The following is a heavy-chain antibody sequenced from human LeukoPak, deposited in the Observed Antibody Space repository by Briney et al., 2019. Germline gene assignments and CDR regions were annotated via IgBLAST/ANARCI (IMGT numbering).Heavy chain of an antibody. V-gene: IGHV3-48*01. CDR1: GFTFSIYS. Sequence: GGSLRLSCAASGFTFSIYSMSWIRQAPGKGLEWVSYINSSSSTISYADSVKGRFTISRDNSKNTLYLQMNSLRAEDTAVYYCARVDYYGSGSYPIGGYYYGMDVWGQGTTVTVSS. J-gene: IGHJ6*02. D-gene: IGHD3-10*01. CDR3: ARVDYYGSGSYPIGGYYYGMDV. CDR2: INSSSSTI.